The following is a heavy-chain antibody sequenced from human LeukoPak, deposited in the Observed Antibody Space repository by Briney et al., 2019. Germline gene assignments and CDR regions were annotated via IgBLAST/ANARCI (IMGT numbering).Heavy chain of an antibody. CDR1: GLSFSSYW. D-gene: IGHD6-13*01. CDR2: IKQDESEK. J-gene: IGHJ4*02. V-gene: IGHV3-7*05. CDR3: AKDSLGYSSSWYSY. Sequence: SGGSLRLSCAASGLSFSSYWMSWVRQAPGKGLEWVAYIKQDESEKYYVDSVKGRFTISRDNSKNTVYLQMNSLRAEDTAVYYCAKDSLGYSSSWYSYWGQGNLVTVSS.